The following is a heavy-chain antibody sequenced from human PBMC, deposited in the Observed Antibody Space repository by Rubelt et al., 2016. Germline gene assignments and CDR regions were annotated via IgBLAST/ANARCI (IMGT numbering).Heavy chain of an antibody. D-gene: IGHD6-13*01. CDR1: GYTFTSYG. Sequence: QVQLVQSGAEVKKPGASVKVSCKASGYTFTSYGISWVRQAPGQGLEWMGWISAYNGHTNYAQKRQGECTSTPVTSTATGELERRSLSCDATAVYSCAGMYRSNRYRRWFDPWGQGTLVTVSS. J-gene: IGHJ5*02. V-gene: IGHV1-18*01. CDR3: AGMYRSNRYRRWFDP. CDR2: ISAYNGHT.